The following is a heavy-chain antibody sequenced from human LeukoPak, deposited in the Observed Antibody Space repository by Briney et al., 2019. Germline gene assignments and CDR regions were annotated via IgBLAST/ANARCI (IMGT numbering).Heavy chain of an antibody. D-gene: IGHD6-13*01. Sequence: GGSLRLSCAASGFTFSSYSMNWVRQAPGKGLEWVSSISSSSSYIYYAHSVKGRFTISRDNAKNSLYLQMNSLRAEDTAVYYCAGSVTPGIAAAGSDAFDIWGQGTMVTVSS. CDR3: AGSVTPGIAAAGSDAFDI. CDR2: ISSSSSYI. J-gene: IGHJ3*02. V-gene: IGHV3-21*01. CDR1: GFTFSSYS.